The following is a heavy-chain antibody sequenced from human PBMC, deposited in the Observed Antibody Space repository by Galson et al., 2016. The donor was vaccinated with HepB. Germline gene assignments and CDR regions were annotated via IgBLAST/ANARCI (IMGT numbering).Heavy chain of an antibody. CDR2: INSNNGGT. Sequence: SVKVSCKASGYTFTGYYLHWVRQAPGQGLEWMGWINSNNGGTKYAPKFQGRVTMTRDTSITTVYMELSSLISDDTAVYFCVRYSWGMEPGTFDIWGQGTKVAVSS. J-gene: IGHJ3*02. D-gene: IGHD1-1*01. CDR1: GYTFTGYY. V-gene: IGHV1-2*02. CDR3: VRYSWGMEPGTFDI.